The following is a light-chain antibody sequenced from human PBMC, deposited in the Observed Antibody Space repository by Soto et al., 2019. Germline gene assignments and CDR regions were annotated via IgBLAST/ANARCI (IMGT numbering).Light chain of an antibody. V-gene: IGLV2-14*03. CDR2: DVS. CDR1: SSDVGGYNY. J-gene: IGLJ1*01. CDR3: SSYTSSNTPSYV. Sequence: QSVLTQPASVSGSPGQSITISCTGTSSDVGGYNYVSWYQHHPGKAPKLMIYDVSNRPSGVSNRFSASKSGNTASLTISELQAEDEADYYSSSYTSSNTPSYVFGPGTKVTVL.